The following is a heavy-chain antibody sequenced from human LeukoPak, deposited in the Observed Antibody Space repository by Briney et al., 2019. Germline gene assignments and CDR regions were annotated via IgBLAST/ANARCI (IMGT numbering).Heavy chain of an antibody. Sequence: GGSLRLSCAVSGITLSNYGMSWVRQAPGKGLEWVAGISDSGGSTNYADSVKGRFTISRDNPKNTLYLQMNSLRAEDTAAYFCAKRGVVIRAILVGFHKEAYYFDSWGQGALVTVSS. D-gene: IGHD2-21*01. CDR1: GITLSNYG. J-gene: IGHJ4*02. V-gene: IGHV3-23*01. CDR2: ISDSGGST. CDR3: AKRGVVIRAILVGFHKEAYYFDS.